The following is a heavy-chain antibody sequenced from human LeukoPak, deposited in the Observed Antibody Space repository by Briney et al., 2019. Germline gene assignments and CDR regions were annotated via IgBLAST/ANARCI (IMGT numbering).Heavy chain of an antibody. V-gene: IGHV3-30*03. CDR3: ARSARGVIFDV. Sequence: PGRSLRLSCAASGFIFSRYGMHWVRQAPGKGLEWVAVVSYDGTETKYADSVKGRLNLSRDNSKNTVYLQMNSLTFEDTAVYYCARSARGVIFDVWGKGTTVIVS. CDR1: GFIFSRYG. J-gene: IGHJ6*03. D-gene: IGHD3-10*01. CDR2: VSYDGTET.